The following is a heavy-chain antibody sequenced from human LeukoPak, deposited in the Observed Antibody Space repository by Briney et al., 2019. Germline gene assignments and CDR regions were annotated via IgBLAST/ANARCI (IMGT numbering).Heavy chain of an antibody. V-gene: IGHV5-51*01. D-gene: IGHD3-22*01. J-gene: IGHJ4*02. Sequence: GESLKISCKGSGYIFTNYWIGWVRQMPGKGLEWMGIIYPGDSDTKYSPSFQGQVTISADKSINIAYLQWSSLKASDTAMYYCARSTTMIARGDYWGQGTLVTVSS. CDR2: IYPGDSDT. CDR1: GYIFTNYW. CDR3: ARSTTMIARGDY.